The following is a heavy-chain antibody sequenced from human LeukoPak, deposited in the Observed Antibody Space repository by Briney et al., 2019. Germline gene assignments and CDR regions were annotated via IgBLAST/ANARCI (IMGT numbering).Heavy chain of an antibody. V-gene: IGHV1-8*03. CDR3: ARCDYDTTINPNWFDP. J-gene: IGHJ5*02. CDR2: MEPNSGDT. CDR1: GYSLTNYD. D-gene: IGHD3-22*01. Sequence: ASVKVSCKASGYSLTNYDINWVRQAPGQGLEWMGWMEPNSGDTGYAQKFQGRVTFSRNTSISTAYMELTNLRSEDTAVYYCARCDYDTTINPNWFDPWGQGTLVTVSS.